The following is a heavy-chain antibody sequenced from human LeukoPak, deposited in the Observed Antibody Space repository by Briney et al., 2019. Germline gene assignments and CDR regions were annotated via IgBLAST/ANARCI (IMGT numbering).Heavy chain of an antibody. CDR3: ARMDQDDAFDI. Sequence: GGSLRLSCAASGFTFSSYSMNWVRQAPGKGLEWVSSISSSGSYIYYADSVKGRFTISRDNAKNSLYLQMNSLRAEDTAVYYCARMDQDDAFDIWGQGTMVTVSS. CDR2: ISSSGSYI. J-gene: IGHJ3*02. V-gene: IGHV3-21*01. CDR1: GFTFSSYS. D-gene: IGHD2-2*01.